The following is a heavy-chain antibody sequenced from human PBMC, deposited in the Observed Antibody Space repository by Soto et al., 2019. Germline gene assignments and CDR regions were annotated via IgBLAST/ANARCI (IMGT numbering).Heavy chain of an antibody. CDR2: ISYDGSNK. J-gene: IGHJ6*02. V-gene: IGHV3-30*18. CDR1: GFTYNKAW. Sequence: GGSLRLSCVASGFTYNKAWMSWVRQAPGKGLEWVAVISYDGSNKYYADSVKGRFTISRDNSKNTLYLQMNSLRAEDTAVYYCANSFMVRGVIISGDYYYGMDVWGQGTTVTVSS. CDR3: ANSFMVRGVIISGDYYYGMDV. D-gene: IGHD3-10*01.